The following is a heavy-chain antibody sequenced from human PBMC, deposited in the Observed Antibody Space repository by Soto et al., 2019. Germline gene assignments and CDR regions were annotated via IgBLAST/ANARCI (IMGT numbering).Heavy chain of an antibody. D-gene: IGHD4-4*01. CDR1: GFSFSSYA. CDR3: AREMYRSYYFVKWFAP. Sequence: QVRLVESGGGVVQPGRSLRLSCTASGFSFSSYAMYWFRQPPGKGLEWVAVISHDGINKHYADSVKGRVTVSRDNSNHSLDLQLNRLRGEDTAMYYCAREMYRSYYFVKWFAPWGHGTLVNVSA. CDR2: ISHDGINK. V-gene: IGHV3-30-3*01. J-gene: IGHJ5*02.